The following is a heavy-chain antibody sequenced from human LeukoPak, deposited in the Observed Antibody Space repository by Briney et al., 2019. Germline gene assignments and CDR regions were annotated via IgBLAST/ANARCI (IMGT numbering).Heavy chain of an antibody. J-gene: IGHJ6*03. Sequence: ASVKVSCKASGYTFTSYDINWVRQATGQGLEWMGWMNPNSGNTGYAQKFQGRVTMTRNTSISTAYMELSSLRSEDTAVYYCARGVRREYQLLYSDYYYYYMDVWGKGTTVTVSS. V-gene: IGHV1-8*01. D-gene: IGHD2-2*02. CDR3: ARGVRREYQLLYSDYYYYYMDV. CDR1: GYTFTSYD. CDR2: MNPNSGNT.